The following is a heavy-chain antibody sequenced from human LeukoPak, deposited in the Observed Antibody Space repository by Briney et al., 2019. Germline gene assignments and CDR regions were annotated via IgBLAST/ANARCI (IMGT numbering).Heavy chain of an antibody. Sequence: GGSLRLSCAASGFTFSSYAMSWVRQAPGKGLEWVSDITSSGDSTYYADSVKGRFTISRDNPKNTLYLQMNSLRAEDTAICYCVKGYFGFAFDYWGQGTVVTVSS. V-gene: IGHV3-23*01. J-gene: IGHJ4*02. CDR3: VKGYFGFAFDY. CDR2: ITSSGDST. D-gene: IGHD3-9*01. CDR1: GFTFSSYA.